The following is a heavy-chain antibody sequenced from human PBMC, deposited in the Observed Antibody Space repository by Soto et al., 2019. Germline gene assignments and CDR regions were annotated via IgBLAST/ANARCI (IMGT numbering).Heavy chain of an antibody. CDR2: IYYSGST. Sequence: SETLSLTCTVSGGSISSGDYYWSWIRQPPGKGLEWIGYIYYSGSTYYNPSLKSRVTISVDTSKNQFSLKLSSVTAADTAVYYCAREVLWFGELSGWFDPWRQGTLVTVSS. CDR1: GGSISSGDYY. J-gene: IGHJ5*02. CDR3: AREVLWFGELSGWFDP. D-gene: IGHD3-10*01. V-gene: IGHV4-30-4*01.